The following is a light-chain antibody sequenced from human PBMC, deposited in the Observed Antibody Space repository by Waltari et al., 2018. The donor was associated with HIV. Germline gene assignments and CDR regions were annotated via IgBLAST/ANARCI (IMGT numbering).Light chain of an antibody. Sequence: DIVMTQSPATLSMSPGERVTLSCRASQSVSTNLAWYQQKPGQAPRLLIYSASKRATDIPDRFSGSGSGTDFTLTITSLQSEDFELYYCQQYHNWPPWTFGQGTKVEIK. J-gene: IGKJ1*01. CDR2: SAS. CDR3: QQYHNWPPWT. CDR1: QSVSTN. V-gene: IGKV3-15*01.